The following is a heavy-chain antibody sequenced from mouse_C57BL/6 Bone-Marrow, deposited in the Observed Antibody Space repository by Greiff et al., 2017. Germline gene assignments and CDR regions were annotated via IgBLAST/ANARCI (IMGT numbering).Heavy chain of an antibody. CDR1: GFTFSDYY. V-gene: IGHV5-16*01. CDR2: INYDGSST. J-gene: IGHJ4*01. Sequence: EVKLMESEGGLVQPGSSMKLSCTASGFTFSDYYMAWVRQVPEKGLEWVANINYDGSSTYYLDSLKSRFIISRANAKNILYLQMSSLKSEDTATYYCARDHYYGSSYAMDYWGQGTSVTVSS. D-gene: IGHD1-1*01. CDR3: ARDHYYGSSYAMDY.